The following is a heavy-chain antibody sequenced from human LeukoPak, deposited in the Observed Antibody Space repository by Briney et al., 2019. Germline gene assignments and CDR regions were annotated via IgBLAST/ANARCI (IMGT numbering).Heavy chain of an antibody. CDR2: INSDGSNT. J-gene: IGHJ4*01. CDR1: GFTFSSYW. CDR3: AREYSTSRYFDY. V-gene: IGHV3-74*01. D-gene: IGHD6-6*01. Sequence: GESLRLSCAASGFTFSSYWTHWVRQAPGKGLLWVSRINSDGSNTNYADSVKGRFTISRDNANNTLYLQMDSLRAEDTAVYYCAREYSTSRYFDYWGQGTLVSVSS.